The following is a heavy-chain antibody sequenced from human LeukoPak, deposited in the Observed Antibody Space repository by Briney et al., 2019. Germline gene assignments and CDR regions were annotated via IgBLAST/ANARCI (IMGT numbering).Heavy chain of an antibody. CDR3: ARDYGDYFDY. D-gene: IGHD4-17*01. J-gene: IGHJ4*02. Sequence: SGTLSLTCTVSGGSLSKYYWSWVRQPPRKGLEWIGYIYYSGSTNYNPALNSRVIISVDTSKTQFSLKLSSVAAADTAVYYCARDYGDYFDYWGQGTLVTVSS. CDR2: IYYSGST. V-gene: IGHV4-59*01. CDR1: GGSLSKYY.